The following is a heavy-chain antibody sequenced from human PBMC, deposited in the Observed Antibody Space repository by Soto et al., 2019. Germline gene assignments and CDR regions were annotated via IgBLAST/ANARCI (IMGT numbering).Heavy chain of an antibody. CDR3: ARVHYYYDSSGYHALFDY. D-gene: IGHD3-22*01. CDR2: IYYTGST. V-gene: IGHV4-59*01. Sequence: SSETLSLTCIVSSDSMSSCYWSWIRQPPGKGLEWIGYIYYTGSTNYNPSLKSRVTISVDTSKNQFSLKLSSVTAADTAVYYCARVHYYYDSSGYHALFDYWGQGTLVTVS. J-gene: IGHJ4*02. CDR1: SDSMSSCY.